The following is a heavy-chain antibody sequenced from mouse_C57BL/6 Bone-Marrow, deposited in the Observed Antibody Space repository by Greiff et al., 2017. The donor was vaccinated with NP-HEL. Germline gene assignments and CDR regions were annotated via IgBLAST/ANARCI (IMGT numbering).Heavy chain of an antibody. CDR1: GFTFSDYG. V-gene: IGHV5-17*01. Sequence: EVKLVESGGGLVKPGGSLKLSCAASGFTFSDYGMHWVRQAPEKGLEWVAYISSGSSTIYYADTVKGRFTISRDNAKNTLFLQMTSLRSEDTAMYYCASNYYGSSLLYYYAMDYWGQGTSVTVSS. CDR3: ASNYYGSSLLYYYAMDY. D-gene: IGHD1-1*01. CDR2: ISSGSSTI. J-gene: IGHJ4*01.